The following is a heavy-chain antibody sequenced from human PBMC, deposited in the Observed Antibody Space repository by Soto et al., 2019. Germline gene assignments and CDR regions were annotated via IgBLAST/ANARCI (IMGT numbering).Heavy chain of an antibody. CDR1: GYTFTGYY. J-gene: IGHJ6*02. V-gene: IGHV1-2*04. CDR2: INPNSGGT. Sequence: ASVKVSCKASGYTFTGYYMHWVRQAPGQGLEWMGWINPNSGGTNYAQKFQGWVTMTRDTSISTAYMELSRLRSDDTAVYYCGRVPIVATITHYYYGMDVWGQGTTVTVSS. D-gene: IGHD5-12*01. CDR3: GRVPIVATITHYYYGMDV.